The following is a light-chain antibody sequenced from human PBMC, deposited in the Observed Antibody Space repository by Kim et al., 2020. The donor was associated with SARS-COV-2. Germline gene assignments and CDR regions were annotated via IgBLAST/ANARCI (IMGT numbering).Light chain of an antibody. V-gene: IGLV3-19*01. J-gene: IGLJ2*01. CDR1: SLRSYY. CDR3: NSRDSSGNRVV. CDR2: GKN. Sequence: SSELTQDPAVSVALGHTVRITCQGDSLRSYYASWYQQKPGQAPVLVIYGKNNRPSGIPDRFSGSSSGNTASLTITGAQAEDEADYYCNSRDSSGNRVVFG.